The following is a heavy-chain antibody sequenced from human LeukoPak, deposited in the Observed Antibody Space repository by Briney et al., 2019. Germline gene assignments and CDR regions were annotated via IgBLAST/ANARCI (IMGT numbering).Heavy chain of an antibody. J-gene: IGHJ4*02. Sequence: SGGSLRLSCAASGFTFSSYAMSWVRQAPGKGLEWVSAISGSGGSTYYADSVKGRFTISRDNSKNTLYLQMNSLRAEDTAVYYCAKGSPGYYDSSGYRDWGQGTLVTVSS. D-gene: IGHD3-22*01. CDR3: AKGSPGYYDSSGYRD. CDR1: GFTFSSYA. CDR2: ISGSGGST. V-gene: IGHV3-23*01.